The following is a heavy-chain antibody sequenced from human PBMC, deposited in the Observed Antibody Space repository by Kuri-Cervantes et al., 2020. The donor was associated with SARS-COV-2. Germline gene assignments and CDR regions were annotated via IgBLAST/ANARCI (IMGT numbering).Heavy chain of an antibody. D-gene: IGHD6-6*01. CDR2: ISAYNGNT. CDR3: ARHARIAAREMFDY. Sequence: ASVKVSCKASGYTFTSYGISWVRQAPGQGLEWMGWISAYNGNTNYAQKPQGRVTMTTDTSTSTAYMELRSLRSEDTAVYHCARHARIAAREMFDYWGQGTLVTVSS. J-gene: IGHJ4*02. V-gene: IGHV1-18*04. CDR1: GYTFTSYG.